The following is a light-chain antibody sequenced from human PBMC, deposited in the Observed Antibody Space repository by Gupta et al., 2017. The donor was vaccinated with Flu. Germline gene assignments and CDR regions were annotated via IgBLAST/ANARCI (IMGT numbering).Light chain of an antibody. Sequence: SSDVGRSDSVSWYQQHPDKAPKLIIVDVTNRPSGVSSRFSGSKSGNTASLTISGLQAEDETDYYCSSYTSGSTFYVFGTGTKVTVL. CDR2: DVT. CDR1: SSDVGRSDS. J-gene: IGLJ1*01. V-gene: IGLV2-14*04. CDR3: SSYTSGSTFYV.